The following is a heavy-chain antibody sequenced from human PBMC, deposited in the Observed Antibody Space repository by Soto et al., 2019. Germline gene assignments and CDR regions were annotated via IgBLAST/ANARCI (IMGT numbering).Heavy chain of an antibody. J-gene: IGHJ5*02. V-gene: IGHV1-18*01. CDR3: ARDWYVVLVPAAILSGWFDP. CDR1: GYTFTSYG. D-gene: IGHD2-2*01. Sequence: GASVKVSCKASGYTFTSYGISWVRQAPGQGLEWMGWISAYNGNTNYAQKLQGRVTMTTDTSTSTAYMELRSLRSDDTAVYYCARDWYVVLVPAAILSGWFDPWGQGTLVTVSS. CDR2: ISAYNGNT.